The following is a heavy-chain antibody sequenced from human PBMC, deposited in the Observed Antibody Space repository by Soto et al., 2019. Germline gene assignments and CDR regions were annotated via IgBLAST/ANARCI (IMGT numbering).Heavy chain of an antibody. D-gene: IGHD3-3*01. CDR3: ARGYYDFWSGYFRYNWFDP. Sequence: SLRLSCAASGFTFSSYAMHWVRQAPGKGLEWVAVISYDGSNKYYADSVKGRFTISRDNSKNTLYLQMNSLRAEDTAVYYCARGYYDFWSGYFRYNWFDPWGQATLVTVSS. J-gene: IGHJ5*02. V-gene: IGHV3-30-3*01. CDR1: GFTFSSYA. CDR2: ISYDGSNK.